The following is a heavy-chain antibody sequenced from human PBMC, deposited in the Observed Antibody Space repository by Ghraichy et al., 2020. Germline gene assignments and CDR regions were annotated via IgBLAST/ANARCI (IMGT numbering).Heavy chain of an antibody. J-gene: IGHJ1*01. CDR1: GASVNSGRRY. V-gene: IGHV4-39*01. CDR2: FYYIGRT. D-gene: IGHD3-16*01. Sequence: SETRSLTCTVSGASVNSGRRYWGWIRQSPGKGLEYIGSFYYIGRTYFNPSLKSRVTMSVHTSKNQFSLTLTSVTAADTAVYYCVSPDYEEFFQYWGQGTLVTVSS. CDR3: VSPDYEEFFQY.